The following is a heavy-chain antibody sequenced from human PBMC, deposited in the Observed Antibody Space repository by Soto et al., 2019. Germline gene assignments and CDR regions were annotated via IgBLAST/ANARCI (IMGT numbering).Heavy chain of an antibody. D-gene: IGHD2-8*01. CDR1: GYTFTVSY. V-gene: IGHV1-2*02. Sequence: ASVKVSCEASGYTFTVSYMHWVRQAPGQGLEWMGWINPNSGGTNYAQKFQGRVTMTRDTSINTAYMELSRLRSDDTAIYYCASGVRNYSGMDVWGQGTTVTVSS. J-gene: IGHJ6*02. CDR2: INPNSGGT. CDR3: ASGVRNYSGMDV.